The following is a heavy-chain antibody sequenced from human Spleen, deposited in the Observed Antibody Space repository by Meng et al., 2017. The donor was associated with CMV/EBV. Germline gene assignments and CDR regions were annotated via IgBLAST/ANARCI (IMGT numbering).Heavy chain of an antibody. CDR1: GFSFDAYG. Sequence: GGSLRLSCAASGFSFDAYGMHWVRLAPGKGLEWVSGINWNSGSIGYADSVRGRFTISRDNARNTLYLHMNSLRGEDTALYYCARDTDYYYGMDVWGQGTTVTVSS. J-gene: IGHJ6*02. CDR2: INWNSGSI. V-gene: IGHV3-9*01. CDR3: ARDTDYYYGMDV.